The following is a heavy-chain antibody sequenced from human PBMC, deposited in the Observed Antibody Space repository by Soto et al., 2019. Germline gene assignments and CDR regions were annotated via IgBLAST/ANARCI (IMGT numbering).Heavy chain of an antibody. D-gene: IGHD1-1*01. CDR3: AKDLEKWLVQLEGLDT. J-gene: IGHJ4*02. Sequence: EVQLLESGGGMVQPGGSLRLSCVASGFTLSSYFMTWVRQAPGKGLEWVSAISNSGGSTYYADSVKGRFTISRDNSHNTLYLQMNNLRAEDTARYYCAKDLEKWLVQLEGLDTWGQGAQVTVSS. CDR2: ISNSGGST. V-gene: IGHV3-23*01. CDR1: GFTLSSYF.